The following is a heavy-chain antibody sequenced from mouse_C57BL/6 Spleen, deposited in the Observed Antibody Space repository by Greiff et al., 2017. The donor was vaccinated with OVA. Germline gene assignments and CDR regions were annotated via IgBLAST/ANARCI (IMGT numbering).Heavy chain of an antibody. CDR3: ASLPPYAMDY. CDR1: GFNIKDDY. V-gene: IGHV1-78*01. Sequence: VQLQESGAELVRPGASVKLSCTASGFNIKDDYMHWMKQRPEQGLEWIGYIYPRDGSTKYNEKFKGKATLTADKSSSTAYMQLNSLTSEDSAVYFCASLPPYAMDYWGQGTSVTVSS. CDR2: IYPRDGST. J-gene: IGHJ4*01. D-gene: IGHD2-1*01.